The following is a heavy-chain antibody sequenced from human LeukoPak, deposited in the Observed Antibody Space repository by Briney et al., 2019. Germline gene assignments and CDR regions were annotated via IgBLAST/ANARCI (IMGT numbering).Heavy chain of an antibody. V-gene: IGHV3-30*18. CDR1: GFTFSSYA. D-gene: IGHD3-22*01. Sequence: GGSLRLSCAASGFTFSSYAMSWVRQAPGKGLEWVAVISYDGSNKYYADSVKGRFTISRDNSKNTLYLQMNSLRAEDTAVYYCAKRGYDSSGYYYFDYWGQGTLVTVSS. CDR2: ISYDGSNK. CDR3: AKRGYDSSGYYYFDY. J-gene: IGHJ4*02.